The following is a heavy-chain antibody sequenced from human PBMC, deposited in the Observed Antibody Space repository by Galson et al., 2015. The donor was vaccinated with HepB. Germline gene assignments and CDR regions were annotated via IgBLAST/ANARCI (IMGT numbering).Heavy chain of an antibody. Sequence: LRLSCAGSGFTVNRSDMGWVRQAPGKGLEWVSVLYGGGSIFYADSVKGRFTISRDDSKNTLYLQMSSLRAEDTAFYYCARLDESVGISFESWGQGTLVAVSS. CDR3: ARLDESVGISFES. V-gene: IGHV3-53*01. D-gene: IGHD3-9*01. J-gene: IGHJ4*02. CDR2: LYGGGSI. CDR1: GFTVNRSD.